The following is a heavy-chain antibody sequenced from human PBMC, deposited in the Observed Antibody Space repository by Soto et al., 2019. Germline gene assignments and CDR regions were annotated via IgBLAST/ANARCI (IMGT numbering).Heavy chain of an antibody. J-gene: IGHJ4*02. D-gene: IGHD3-22*01. V-gene: IGHV1-69*01. CDR1: GGTFSRHA. Sequence: QVQLVQSGAEVRKPGSSVKVSCKASGGTFSRHAISWVRQAPGQGLEWMGGIIPIFGTANHAQTFQGRVTIIADESTSKVYMELSSLRSEDTAMYYCARGWGYDSNDYYYAYWGQGTLVIVSS. CDR3: ARGWGYDSNDYYYAY. CDR2: IIPIFGTA.